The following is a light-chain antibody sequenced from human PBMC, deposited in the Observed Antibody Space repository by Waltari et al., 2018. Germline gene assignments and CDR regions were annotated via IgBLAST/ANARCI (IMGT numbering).Light chain of an antibody. CDR2: GVN. V-gene: IGLV2-11*01. CDR1: SRDVGGYNF. J-gene: IGLJ2*01. CDR3: CSYGGRYIWV. Sequence: QSALTQPRSVSGSPGQSVTISCTGTSRDVGGYNFVSGYQQYPGKVPKLMIYGVNKRPSGVADRFSGSKSVNTAALTISGLQAEDEADYYCCSYGGRYIWVFGGGTKLAVL.